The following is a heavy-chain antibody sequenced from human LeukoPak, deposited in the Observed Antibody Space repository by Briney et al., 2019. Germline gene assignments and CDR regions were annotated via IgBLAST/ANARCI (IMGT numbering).Heavy chain of an antibody. CDR2: LNPNSGNT. CDR3: AKMTVSGRDNWFDP. J-gene: IGHJ5*02. Sequence: ASVKVSCKASTYTFTSYGASWVRQATGQGLEWMGWLNPNSGNTGYAQKFQGRVTITRNTSINTAYMELTSLTSEDTAVYYCAKMTVSGRDNWFDPWGQGTLVTVSS. V-gene: IGHV1-8*03. D-gene: IGHD6-19*01. CDR1: TYTFTSYG.